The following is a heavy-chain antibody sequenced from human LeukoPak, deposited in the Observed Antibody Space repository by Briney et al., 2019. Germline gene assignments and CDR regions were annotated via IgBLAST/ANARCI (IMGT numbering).Heavy chain of an antibody. Sequence: GGSLRLSCAASGFTFSSYSMNWVRQAPGKGLEWVSSISSSSNYIYYADSVKGRFTISRDNAKNSLYLQMNSLRAEDTAVYYCARVYSSGWRFDYWGQGTLVTVSS. J-gene: IGHJ4*02. D-gene: IGHD6-19*01. CDR2: ISSSSNYI. CDR3: ARVYSSGWRFDY. V-gene: IGHV3-21*01. CDR1: GFTFSSYS.